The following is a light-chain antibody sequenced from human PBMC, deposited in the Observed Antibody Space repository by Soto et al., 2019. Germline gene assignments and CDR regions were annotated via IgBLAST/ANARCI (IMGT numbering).Light chain of an antibody. Sequence: IQMTQSPSSLSASVGDRVTITCQASQDIKNYLIWYQQKPGKAPKLLIYDASTLGTGVSSRFSGSGSGTHFTLTISSLQPEDIATYYCQQFDSVPCTFGQGIKLEIK. J-gene: IGKJ2*02. CDR2: DAS. CDR3: QQFDSVPCT. CDR1: QDIKNY. V-gene: IGKV1-33*01.